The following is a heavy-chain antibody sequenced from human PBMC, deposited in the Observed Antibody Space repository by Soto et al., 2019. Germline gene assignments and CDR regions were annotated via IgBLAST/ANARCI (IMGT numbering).Heavy chain of an antibody. Sequence: GGSLRLSCAASEFTFSSYAMSWVRQAPARGLEWVSAISGSGGSTYCADSVKGRFTISRDNSKNTLYLQMNSLRAEDTAVYYCAKGIQHTSSAPITFDHWGQGSLVTVSS. D-gene: IGHD6-6*01. J-gene: IGHJ4*02. CDR2: ISGSGGST. V-gene: IGHV3-23*01. CDR3: AKGIQHTSSAPITFDH. CDR1: EFTFSSYA.